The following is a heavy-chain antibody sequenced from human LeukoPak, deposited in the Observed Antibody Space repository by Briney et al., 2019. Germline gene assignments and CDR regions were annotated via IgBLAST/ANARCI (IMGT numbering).Heavy chain of an antibody. CDR2: IYHSGST. Sequence: SETLSLTCTVSGGSISSGGYYWSCIRQPPGKGLEWIGYIYHSGSTYYNPSLKSRVTISVDRSKNQFSLKLSSVTAADTAVYYCASYSYGLYGMDVWGQGTTVTVSS. V-gene: IGHV4-30-2*01. D-gene: IGHD5-18*01. CDR1: GGSISSGGYY. J-gene: IGHJ6*02. CDR3: ASYSYGLYGMDV.